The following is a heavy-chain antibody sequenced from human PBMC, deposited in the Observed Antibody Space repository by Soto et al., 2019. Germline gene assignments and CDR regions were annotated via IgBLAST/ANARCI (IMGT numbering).Heavy chain of an antibody. D-gene: IGHD6-13*01. CDR2: MNPNSGNT. V-gene: IGHV1-8*01. CDR1: GYTFTSYD. Sequence: QVQLVQSGAEVKKPGASVKVSCKASGYTFTSYDINWVRQATGQGLEWMGWMNPNSGNTVYAQKFQGRVTMTRNTSISTAYMELSSLRSEDTAVYYCARRGYSSSWYYYYYYGMDVWGQGPTVTVSS. J-gene: IGHJ6*02. CDR3: ARRGYSSSWYYYYYYGMDV.